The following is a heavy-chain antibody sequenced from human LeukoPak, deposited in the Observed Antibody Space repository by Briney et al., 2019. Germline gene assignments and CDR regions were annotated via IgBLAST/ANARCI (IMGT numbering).Heavy chain of an antibody. V-gene: IGHV4-39*01. CDR2: IYYSGST. CDR3: ARGAGISGVFDI. J-gene: IGHJ3*02. D-gene: IGHD6-13*01. Sequence: SGTLSLTCTVSGGSISSSSYYWGWIRQPPGKGLEWIGSIYYSGSTYYNPSLKSRVTISVDTSKNQFSLKLSSVTAADTAVYYCARGAGISGVFDIWGQGTMVTVSS. CDR1: GGSISSSSYY.